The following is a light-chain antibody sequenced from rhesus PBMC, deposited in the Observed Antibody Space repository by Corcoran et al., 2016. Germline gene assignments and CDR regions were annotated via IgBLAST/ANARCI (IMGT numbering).Light chain of an antibody. CDR3: LQHNSYPYS. Sequence: DIQMTQSPSSLSASVGDTVTITCRASQGISSDLNWFQQKPGKAPKLLIYAASSLESGVPSRFSGSGSVTDFTLTISSLQPEDFAVYYCLQHNSYPYSFGQGTKVAIK. J-gene: IGKJ2*01. CDR1: QGISSD. CDR2: AAS. V-gene: IGKV1-28*03.